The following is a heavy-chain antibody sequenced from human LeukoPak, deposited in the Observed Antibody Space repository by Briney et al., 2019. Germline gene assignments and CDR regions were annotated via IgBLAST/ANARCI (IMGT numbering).Heavy chain of an antibody. CDR2: IYYSGST. V-gene: IGHV4-59*01. J-gene: IGHJ4*02. CDR3: ARTDPFYYFDY. Sequence: SETLSLTCTVSGGSISSYYWSWIRQPPGKGLEWIGYIYYSGSTNYNPSLKSRVTISVDTFKNQFSLKLSSVTAADTAVYYCARTDPFYYFDYWGQGTLVTVSS. CDR1: GGSISSYY.